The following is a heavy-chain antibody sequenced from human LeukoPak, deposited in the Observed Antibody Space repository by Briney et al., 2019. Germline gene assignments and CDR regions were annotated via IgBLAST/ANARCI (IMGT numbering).Heavy chain of an antibody. CDR3: AKGGGGRQPLVLLDY. D-gene: IGHD6-13*01. J-gene: IGHJ4*02. CDR2: ISWNSGTI. CDR1: GFTVDDYA. V-gene: IGHV3-9*01. Sequence: TGGSVRLSCAASGFTVDDYAMHWARQDPGKGREWVSGISWNSGTIGYAASVKGRFTISRDNAKNSLYLQMNSLRAADTALYYCAKGGGGRQPLVLLDYWGQGTLVTASS.